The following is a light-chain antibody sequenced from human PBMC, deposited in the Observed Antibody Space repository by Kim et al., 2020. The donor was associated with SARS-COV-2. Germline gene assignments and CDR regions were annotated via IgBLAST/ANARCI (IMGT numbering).Light chain of an antibody. Sequence: SPGESATLSCRASQSVSSYLAWYQQKPGQAPRLLIYDASNRATGIPARFSGSGSGTDFTLTISSLEPEDFAVYYCQQRSNWPRLTFGQGTKVDIK. CDR3: QQRSNWPRLT. V-gene: IGKV3-11*01. CDR1: QSVSSY. J-gene: IGKJ1*01. CDR2: DAS.